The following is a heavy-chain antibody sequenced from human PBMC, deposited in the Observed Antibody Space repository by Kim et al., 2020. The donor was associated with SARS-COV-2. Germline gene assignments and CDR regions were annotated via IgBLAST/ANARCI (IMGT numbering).Heavy chain of an antibody. CDR3: ANSGYDYDY. J-gene: IGHJ4*02. D-gene: IGHD5-12*01. V-gene: IGHV3-23*01. Sequence: GRTNYAASVKGRFTISRDNSTNPLYLQRNSLRAEDTAVYYCANSGYDYDYWGQGTLVTVSS. CDR2: GRT.